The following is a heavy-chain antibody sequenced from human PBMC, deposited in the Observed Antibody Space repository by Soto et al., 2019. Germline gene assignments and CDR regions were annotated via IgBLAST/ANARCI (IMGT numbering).Heavy chain of an antibody. D-gene: IGHD3-10*01. CDR3: AREYYGSGSSRGMDV. Sequence: ASVKVSCKASGYTFTSYGIGWVRQAPGQGLEWMGWISAYNGNTNYAQKLQGRVTMTTDTSTSTAYMELRSLRSDDTAVYYCAREYYGSGSSRGMDVWGQGTTVTVSS. CDR2: ISAYNGNT. V-gene: IGHV1-18*01. CDR1: GYTFTSYG. J-gene: IGHJ6*02.